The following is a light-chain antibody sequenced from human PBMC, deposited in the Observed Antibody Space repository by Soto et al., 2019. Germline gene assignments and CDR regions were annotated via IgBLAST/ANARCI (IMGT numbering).Light chain of an antibody. J-gene: IGKJ4*01. V-gene: IGKV1-39*01. Sequence: DIQMTQSPSSLSASVGDTVTISCRASRSIRAYLNWYQHKPGKAPNLLIYGATTLHSGVPSRFSGSGSGIDFSLTISSLQPEDFATYYCQQTFSVTPLTFGGGTKVEI. CDR3: QQTFSVTPLT. CDR1: RSIRAY. CDR2: GAT.